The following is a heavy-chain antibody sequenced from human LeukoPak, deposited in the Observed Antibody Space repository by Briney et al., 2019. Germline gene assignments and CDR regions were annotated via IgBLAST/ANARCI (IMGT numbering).Heavy chain of an antibody. CDR3: ANDKSTYYYDSSGHDY. CDR1: GFTFSSYA. CDR2: ISGSGGST. J-gene: IGHJ4*02. Sequence: SGGSLRLSCAASGFTFSSYAMSWVRQAPGKGLEWVSAISGSGGSTYYADSVKGRFTISRDNSKNTLYLQMNSLRAEDTAVYYCANDKSTYYYDSSGHDYWGQGTLVTVSS. V-gene: IGHV3-23*01. D-gene: IGHD3-22*01.